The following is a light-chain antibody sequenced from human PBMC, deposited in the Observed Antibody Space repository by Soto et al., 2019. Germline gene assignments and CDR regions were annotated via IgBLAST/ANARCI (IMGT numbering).Light chain of an antibody. Sequence: ERVMTQSPATLSVFPGEGATLSCRASEAVSTNLAWYQHKPGQAPRLLIYAASTRSTGVPARFSGSGSGTEFTLTISNLQSEDFAVYYCQQCSNWPPYTFGQGTKVDIK. CDR3: QQCSNWPPYT. CDR1: EAVSTN. J-gene: IGKJ2*01. V-gene: IGKV3-15*01. CDR2: AAS.